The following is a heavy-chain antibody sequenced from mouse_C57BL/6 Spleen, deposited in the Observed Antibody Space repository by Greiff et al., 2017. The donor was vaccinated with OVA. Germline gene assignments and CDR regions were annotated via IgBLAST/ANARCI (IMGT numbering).Heavy chain of an antibody. CDR3: ARGDYDSWFAY. CDR1: GYTFTDYN. Sequence: EVQLVESGPELVKPGASVKMSCKASGYTFTDYNMHWVKQSHGKSLEWIGYINPNNGGTSYNQKFKGKATLTVNKSSSTAYMELRSLTSEDSAVYYCARGDYDSWFAYWGQGTLVTVSA. J-gene: IGHJ3*01. D-gene: IGHD2-4*01. CDR2: INPNNGGT. V-gene: IGHV1-22*01.